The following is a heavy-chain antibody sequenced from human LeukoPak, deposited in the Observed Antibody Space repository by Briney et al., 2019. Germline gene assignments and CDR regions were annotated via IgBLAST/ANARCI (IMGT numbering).Heavy chain of an antibody. CDR3: AGDMSSGSYNFDY. V-gene: IGHV3-66*02. D-gene: IGHD1-26*01. J-gene: IGHJ4*02. CDR2: IYSGGST. Sequence: GGSLRLSCAASGFTVSSNYMSWVRQTPGKGLEWVSVIYSGGSTYYADSVKGRFTISRDNSKNTLYLQMNSLRAEDTAGYYCAGDMSSGSYNFDYWGQGTLVTVSS. CDR1: GFTVSSNY.